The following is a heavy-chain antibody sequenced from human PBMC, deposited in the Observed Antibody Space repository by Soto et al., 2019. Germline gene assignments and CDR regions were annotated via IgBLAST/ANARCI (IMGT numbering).Heavy chain of an antibody. CDR1: GYIFTSYG. Sequence: QVQLVQSGAEVKKPGASVKVSCKASGYIFTSYGISWVRQAPGQGLEWMGWISAHNGNTNYAQKLQDRVTMTTDMSTSTAYMELRSLRSDDTAVYYCATGGGGPYSGNYNLDYWGQGTLVTVSS. J-gene: IGHJ4*02. CDR2: ISAHNGNT. V-gene: IGHV1-18*01. D-gene: IGHD1-26*01. CDR3: ATGGGGPYSGNYNLDY.